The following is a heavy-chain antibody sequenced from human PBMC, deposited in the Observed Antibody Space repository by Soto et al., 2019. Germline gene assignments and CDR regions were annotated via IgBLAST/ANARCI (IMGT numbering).Heavy chain of an antibody. CDR1: GFTFSSYA. J-gene: IGHJ6*03. CDR3: AKAGYCSSATCATRYYYMDV. Sequence: GSLRLSCAASGFTFSSYAMGLVRQAPGKGLEWVSAISGSGGSIYYADSVKGRFTISRDNSKNTLYLQMNSLRAEDTAVYYCAKAGYCSSATCATRYYYMDVWGKGTTVTVSS. D-gene: IGHD2-2*01. CDR2: ISGSGGSI. V-gene: IGHV3-23*01.